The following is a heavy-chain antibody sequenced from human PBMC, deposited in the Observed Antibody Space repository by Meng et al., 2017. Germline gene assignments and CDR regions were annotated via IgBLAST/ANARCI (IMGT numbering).Heavy chain of an antibody. CDR2: INPKSGDT. J-gene: IGHJ4*02. Sequence: VEVVQSGAEVGKPGVSVKVSCKPSGYNFPDYYIHWVRRAPGQGLEWMGRINPKSGDTHYAQKFQARVTMTGDTSISTAYMELSGLRSDDTAMYYCARDEDISAAGKLFGDYWGQGTLVTVSS. CDR3: ARDEDISAAGKLFGDY. D-gene: IGHD6-25*01. V-gene: IGHV1-2*06. CDR1: GYNFPDYY.